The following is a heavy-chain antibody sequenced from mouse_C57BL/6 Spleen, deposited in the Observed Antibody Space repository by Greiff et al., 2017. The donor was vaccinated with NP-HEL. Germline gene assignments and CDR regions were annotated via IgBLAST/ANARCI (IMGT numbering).Heavy chain of an antibody. D-gene: IGHD1-1*01. CDR1: GYTFTSYW. CDR3: ARTTDYAMDY. Sequence: QVQLQQPGAELVMPGASVKLSCKASGYTFTSYWMHWVKQRPGQGLEWIGEIDPPDSYTNYNQKFKDKSTLTVDKSSSTAYMQLSSLTSEDSAVYYCARTTDYAMDYWGQGTSVTVSS. CDR2: IDPPDSYT. J-gene: IGHJ4*01. V-gene: IGHV1-69*01.